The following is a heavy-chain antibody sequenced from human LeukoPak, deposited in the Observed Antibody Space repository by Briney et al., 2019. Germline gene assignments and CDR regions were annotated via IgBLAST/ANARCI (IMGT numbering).Heavy chain of an antibody. D-gene: IGHD3-9*01. V-gene: IGHV4-59*01. J-gene: IGHJ5*02. CDR2: IYYSGST. CDR1: GGSISSYY. CDR3: ARQVNRVLRYSDWSNWFDP. Sequence: SETLSLTCTVSGGSISSYYWSWIRQPPGKGLEWIGYIYYSGSTNYNPSLKSRVTISVDTSKNQFSLKLSSVTAADTAVYYCARQVNRVLRYSDWSNWFDPWGQGTLVTVSS.